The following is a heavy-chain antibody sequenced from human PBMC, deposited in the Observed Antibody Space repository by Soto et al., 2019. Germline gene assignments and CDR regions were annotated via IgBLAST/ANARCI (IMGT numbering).Heavy chain of an antibody. V-gene: IGHV2-5*01. D-gene: IGHD3-3*01. CDR2: IYWNDDK. J-gene: IGHJ3*02. CDR1: GFSLSTSEVG. Sequence: QITLKESGPALVKPTQTLTLTCTFSGFSLSTSEVGVGWIRQPPGKALEWLARIYWNDDKRYSPSLKSRLTITKDTSKNLVVPTMTNMDPVYTATYYCAHRLYDFWSGYLDAFDIWGQGTMVTVSS. CDR3: AHRLYDFWSGYLDAFDI.